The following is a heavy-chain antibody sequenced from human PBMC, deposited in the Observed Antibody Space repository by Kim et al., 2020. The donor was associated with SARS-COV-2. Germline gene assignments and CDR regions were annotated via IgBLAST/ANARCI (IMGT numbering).Heavy chain of an antibody. D-gene: IGHD3-22*01. Sequence: VKGRFTISRDNSKNTLYLQMNSLRAEDTAVYYCARDQYGAIVVVITAFDIWGQGTMVTVSS. CDR3: ARDQYGAIVVVITAFDI. J-gene: IGHJ3*02. V-gene: IGHV3-30*01.